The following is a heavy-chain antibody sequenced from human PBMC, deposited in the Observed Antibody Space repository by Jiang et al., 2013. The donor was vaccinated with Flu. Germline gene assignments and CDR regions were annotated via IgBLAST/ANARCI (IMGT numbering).Heavy chain of an antibody. Sequence: SLRLSCAASGFTFSDYYMTWIRQAPGKGLEWVAYISSSGTTIYYADSVKGRFTISRDNAKNSLYLQMNSLRAEDTAVYYCARVYRDCFDYWGQGTLVTVSS. CDR3: ARVYRDCFDY. CDR2: ISSSGTTI. V-gene: IGHV3-11*04. J-gene: IGHJ4*02. D-gene: IGHD5/OR15-5a*01. CDR1: GFTFSDYY.